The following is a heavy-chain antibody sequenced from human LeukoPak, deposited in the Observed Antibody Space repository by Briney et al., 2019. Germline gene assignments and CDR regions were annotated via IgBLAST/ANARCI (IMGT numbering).Heavy chain of an antibody. D-gene: IGHD2-2*01. CDR2: IIPIFGTA. CDR3: ASGDCSSTSCPHGRYYYYMDV. Sequence: SVKVSCKASGGTFSSYAISWVRQAPGQGLEWMGGIIPIFGTANYAQKFQGRVTITTDESTSTAYMELSSLRSEDTAVYYCASGDCSSTSCPHGRYYYYMDVWGKGTTVTVSS. J-gene: IGHJ6*03. CDR1: GGTFSSYA. V-gene: IGHV1-69*05.